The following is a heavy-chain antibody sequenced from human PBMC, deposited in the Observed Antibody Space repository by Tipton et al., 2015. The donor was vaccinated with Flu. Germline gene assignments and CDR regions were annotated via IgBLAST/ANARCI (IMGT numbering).Heavy chain of an antibody. CDR2: IYYSGST. V-gene: IGHV4-39*01. CDR3: ARVGCSSTSCYWFDP. J-gene: IGHJ5*02. Sequence: TLSLTCTVSGGSISSSSYYWGWIRQPPGKGLEWIGSIYYSGSTYYNPSLKSRVTISVDTSKNQFSLKLSSVTAADTAVYYCARVGCSSTSCYWFDPWGQGTLVTVSS. CDR1: GGSISSSSYY. D-gene: IGHD2-2*01.